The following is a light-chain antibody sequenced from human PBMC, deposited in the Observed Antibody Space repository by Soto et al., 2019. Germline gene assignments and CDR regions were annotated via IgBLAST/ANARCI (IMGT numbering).Light chain of an antibody. V-gene: IGKV3-11*01. CDR2: DAS. CDR3: QHRSNWPPRVT. CDR1: QSVSSY. Sequence: EIVLTQSPATLSLSPGERATLSCRASQSVSSYLAWYQQRPGQAPRLLIHDASNRATGIPARFSGGGSGTDFTPTISSLEPEDCGVDYCQHRSNWPPRVTFGQGTKLEIK. J-gene: IGKJ2*01.